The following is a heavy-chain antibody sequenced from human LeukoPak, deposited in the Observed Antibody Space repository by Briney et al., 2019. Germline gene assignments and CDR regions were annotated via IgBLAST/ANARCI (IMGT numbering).Heavy chain of an antibody. J-gene: IGHJ4*02. CDR3: AKIFPPSYCLDSSGYYDPFDY. CDR2: ISGDRGST. Sequence: GGSLRLSCAASGFPFDDYAMHWVRQAPGKGLECVSLISGDRGSTYYADSVKGRFTISRDNSKNSLYLQMNSLRTEDTALYYCAKIFPPSYCLDSSGYYDPFDYWGQGALV. V-gene: IGHV3-43*02. D-gene: IGHD3-22*01. CDR1: GFPFDDYA.